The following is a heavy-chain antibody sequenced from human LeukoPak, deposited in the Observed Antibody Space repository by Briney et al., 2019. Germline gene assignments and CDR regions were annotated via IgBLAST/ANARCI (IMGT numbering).Heavy chain of an antibody. J-gene: IGHJ4*02. CDR3: VRDHNYYFGY. Sequence: GGSLRLSCAASGFTLSSYNMNWVRQAPGKGLEWISYITTSIDIISYADSVKGRFTISRDNAKNSLYLQMDSLRDGDTAVYYCVRDHNYYFGYWGQGILVTVSA. CDR1: GFTLSSYN. CDR2: ITTSIDII. V-gene: IGHV3-48*02.